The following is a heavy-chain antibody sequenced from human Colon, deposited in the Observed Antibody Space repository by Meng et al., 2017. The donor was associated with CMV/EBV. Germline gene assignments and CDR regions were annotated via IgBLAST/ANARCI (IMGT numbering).Heavy chain of an antibody. D-gene: IGHD3-10*01. Sequence: ASVKVSCKASGYTFTNYDINWVRQGGQGLEWMGWMNPNSGNTGYLQKFQGRVTMTRNTSITTAYMELSSLRSEDTAVYYCARGLGGSMVRATGGLGVWGQGTTVTVSS. J-gene: IGHJ6*02. CDR2: MNPNSGNT. CDR1: GYTFTNYD. CDR3: ARGLGGSMVRATGGLGV. V-gene: IGHV1-8*01.